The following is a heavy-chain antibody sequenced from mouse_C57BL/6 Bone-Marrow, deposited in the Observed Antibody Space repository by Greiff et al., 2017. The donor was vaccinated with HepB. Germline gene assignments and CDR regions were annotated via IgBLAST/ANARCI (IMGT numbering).Heavy chain of an antibody. CDR2: ISDGGSYT. J-gene: IGHJ1*03. CDR1: GFTFSSYA. D-gene: IGHD1-1*01. V-gene: IGHV5-4*03. Sequence: DVKLQESGGGLVKPGGSLKLSCAASGFTFSSYAMSWVRQTPEKRLEWVATISDGGSYTYYPDNVKGRFTISRDNAKNNLYLQMSHLKSEDTAMYYCAKAYYGSGGFDVWGTGTTVTVSS. CDR3: AKAYYGSGGFDV.